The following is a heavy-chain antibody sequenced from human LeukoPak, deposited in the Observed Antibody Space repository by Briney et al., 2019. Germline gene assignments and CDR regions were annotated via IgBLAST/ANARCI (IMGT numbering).Heavy chain of an antibody. CDR1: GFTFSSYS. CDR3: ARDGLYSGSYHDAFDI. V-gene: IGHV3-48*04. J-gene: IGHJ3*02. Sequence: GGSLRLSCAASGFTFSSYSMDWVRQAPGKGLEWVSYISSSSTIYYADSVKGRFTISRDNAKNSLYLQMNSLRAEDTAVYYCARDGLYSGSYHDAFDIWGQGTMVTVSS. D-gene: IGHD1-26*01. CDR2: ISSSSTI.